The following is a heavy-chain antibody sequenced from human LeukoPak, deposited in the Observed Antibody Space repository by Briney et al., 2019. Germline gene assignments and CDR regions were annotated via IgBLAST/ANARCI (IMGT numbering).Heavy chain of an antibody. J-gene: IGHJ4*02. CDR2: IRYDGSNK. CDR3: AKPSRGVGASALFDY. D-gene: IGHD1-26*01. Sequence: GGALRLSCAASGFTFSSYGMHWVRQAPGKGLEGVAFIRYDGSNKYYAHSVKGRFTISRDNSKNTLYLQMSSLRAEDTAVYYCAKPSRGVGASALFDYWGQGTLVTVSS. V-gene: IGHV3-30*02. CDR1: GFTFSSYG.